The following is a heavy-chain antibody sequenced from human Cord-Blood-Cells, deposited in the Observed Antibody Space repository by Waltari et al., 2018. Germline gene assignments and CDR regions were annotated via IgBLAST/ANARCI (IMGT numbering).Heavy chain of an antibody. Sequence: QVQLAQSGAEVKNPGASVKFSCKASGYPFTCYYIHWLRQASGQGLEWMGGINPNGGGTNYAQKFQGRVTMTRDTSISTAYMELSRLRSDDTAVYYCARAGDHDAFDIWGQGTMVTVSS. V-gene: IGHV1-2*02. CDR1: GYPFTCYY. D-gene: IGHD7-27*01. CDR2: INPNGGGT. CDR3: ARAGDHDAFDI. J-gene: IGHJ3*02.